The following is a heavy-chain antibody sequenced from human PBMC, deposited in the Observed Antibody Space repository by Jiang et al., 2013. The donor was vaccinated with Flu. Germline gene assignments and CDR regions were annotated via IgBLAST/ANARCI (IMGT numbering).Heavy chain of an antibody. Sequence: GAEVKKPGASVKVSCKASGYTFTSYGISWVRQAPGQGLEWMGWISAYNGNTNYAQKFQGRVTITADESTSTAYMELSSLRSEDTAVYYCARRCSPASSGWNWFDPWG. V-gene: IGHV1-18*01. D-gene: IGHD6-19*01. CDR2: ISAYNGNT. CDR1: GYTFTSYG. CDR3: ARRCSPASSGWNWFDP. J-gene: IGHJ5*02.